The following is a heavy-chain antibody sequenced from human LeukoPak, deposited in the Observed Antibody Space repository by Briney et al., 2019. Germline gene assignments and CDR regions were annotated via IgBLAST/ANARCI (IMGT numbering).Heavy chain of an antibody. V-gene: IGHV4-61*08. CDR3: ARDRGIPWDWFDP. J-gene: IGHJ5*02. CDR1: GGSISSGGYS. D-gene: IGHD3-10*01. CDR2: IYYSGST. Sequence: SQTLSLTCAVSGGSISSGGYSWSWIRQPPGKGLEWIGYIYYSGSTNYNPSLKSRVTISVDTSKNQFSLKLSSVTAADTAVYYCARDRGIPWDWFDPWGQGTLVTVSS.